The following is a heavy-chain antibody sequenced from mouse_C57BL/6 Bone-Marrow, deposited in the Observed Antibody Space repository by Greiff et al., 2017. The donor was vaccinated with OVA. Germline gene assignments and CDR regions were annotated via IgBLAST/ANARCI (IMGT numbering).Heavy chain of an antibody. Sequence: EVKLVESGGGLVKPGGSLKLSCAASGFTFSSYAMSWVRQTPEKRLEWVATISDGGGYTYYPDNVKGRFTISRDNAKNNLYLQMSHLKSEDTAMYYCARWGDWDYWGQGTTLTVSS. D-gene: IGHD2-13*01. V-gene: IGHV5-4*03. CDR1: GFTFSSYA. CDR3: ARWGDWDY. CDR2: ISDGGGYT. J-gene: IGHJ2*01.